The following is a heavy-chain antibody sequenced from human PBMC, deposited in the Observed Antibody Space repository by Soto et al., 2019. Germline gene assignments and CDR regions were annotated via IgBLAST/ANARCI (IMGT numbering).Heavy chain of an antibody. V-gene: IGHV4-31*03. Sequence: PSETLSLTCTVPGGSISSGGYYWSWIRQHPGKGLEWIGYIYYSGSTYYNPSLKSRVTISVDTSKNQFSLKPSSVTAADTAVYYCARDHCSSTSCYYYYGMDVWGQGTTVTVSS. CDR3: ARDHCSSTSCYYYYGMDV. D-gene: IGHD2-2*01. CDR1: GGSISSGGYY. CDR2: IYYSGST. J-gene: IGHJ6*02.